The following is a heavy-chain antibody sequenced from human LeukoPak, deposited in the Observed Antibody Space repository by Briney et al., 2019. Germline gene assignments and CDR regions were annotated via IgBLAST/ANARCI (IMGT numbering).Heavy chain of an antibody. J-gene: IGHJ4*02. CDR3: ARPNYDFWSGYYPKTYYFDY. Sequence: PGGSLRLFCAASGFTCSSYAMHWVRQAPGKGLEWVAVISREGSNKYYADSVKGRFTISRDNSKNTLYLQMDSLRAEDTAVYYCARPNYDFWSGYYPKTYYFDYWGQGTLVTVSS. CDR1: GFTCSSYA. CDR2: ISREGSNK. D-gene: IGHD3-3*01. V-gene: IGHV3-30*01.